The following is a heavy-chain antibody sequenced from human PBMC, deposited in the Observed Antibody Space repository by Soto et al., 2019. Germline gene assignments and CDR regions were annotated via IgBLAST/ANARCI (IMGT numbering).Heavy chain of an antibody. CDR1: GDSISTDY. CDR2: IYHSGST. CDR3: ARVPDR. V-gene: IGHV4-59*12. Sequence: PSEILSLTCTVSGDSISTDYWSWIRQSPGKGLEWIGYIYHSGSTYYNPSLKSRVTISVDRSKNQFSLKLSSVTAADTAVYYCARVPDRWGQGTLVTVSS. D-gene: IGHD2-2*01. J-gene: IGHJ5*02.